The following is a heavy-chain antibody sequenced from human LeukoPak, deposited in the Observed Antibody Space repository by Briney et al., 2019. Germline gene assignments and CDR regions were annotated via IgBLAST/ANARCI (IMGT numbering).Heavy chain of an antibody. Sequence: GGSLRLSCAASGFTFSSYSMNWVRQAPGKGLGWVSSISSSSSYIYYADSVKGRFTISRDNAKNSLYLQMNSLRAEDTAVYYCASLGDYDSSGYYYPHAFDIWGQGTMVTVSS. J-gene: IGHJ3*02. CDR3: ASLGDYDSSGYYYPHAFDI. CDR2: ISSSSSYI. V-gene: IGHV3-21*01. CDR1: GFTFSSYS. D-gene: IGHD3-22*01.